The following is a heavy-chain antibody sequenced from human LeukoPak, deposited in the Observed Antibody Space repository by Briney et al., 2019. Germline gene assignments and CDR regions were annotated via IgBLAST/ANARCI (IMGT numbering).Heavy chain of an antibody. D-gene: IGHD5-24*01. CDR2: INPGGDNT. V-gene: IGHV1-46*01. CDR3: ARIRDGYNDAYDI. CDR1: GYTFTSYD. J-gene: IGHJ3*02. Sequence: ASVKVSCKASGYTFTSYDINWVRQAPGQRLEWMGLINPGGDNTNYAQNFQGRVTMTSDTSARTVYMELSSLRSEDTAIYYCARIRDGYNDAYDIWGQGTVVTVPS.